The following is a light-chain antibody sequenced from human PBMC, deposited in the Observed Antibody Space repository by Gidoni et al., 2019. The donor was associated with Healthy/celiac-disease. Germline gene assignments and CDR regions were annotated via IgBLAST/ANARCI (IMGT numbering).Light chain of an antibody. CDR2: SNN. CDR3: AAWDDSLNGLYV. J-gene: IGLJ1*01. CDR1: SSTIGSNT. V-gene: IGLV1-44*01. Sequence: QSVLTQPPSASGTPGQRVTISCSGSSSTIGSNTVNWYQQLPGTAPQLLIYSNNPRPSGVPARFSGSESGTSASLAISGLQSEAEADYYCAAWDDSLNGLYVFGTGTKVTVL.